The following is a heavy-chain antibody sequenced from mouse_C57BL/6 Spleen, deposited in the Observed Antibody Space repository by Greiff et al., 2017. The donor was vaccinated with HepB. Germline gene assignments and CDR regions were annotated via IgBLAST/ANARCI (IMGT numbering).Heavy chain of an antibody. V-gene: IGHV1-7*01. CDR1: GYTFTSYW. CDR3: ARGRSPYYYAMDY. CDR2: INPSSGYT. Sequence: QVQLKESGAELAKPGASVKLSCKASGYTFTSYWMHWVKQRPGQGLEWIGYINPSSGYTKYNQKFKDKATLTADKSSSTAYMQLSSLTYEDSAVYYCARGRSPYYYAMDYWGQGTSVTVSS. J-gene: IGHJ4*01. D-gene: IGHD1-1*01.